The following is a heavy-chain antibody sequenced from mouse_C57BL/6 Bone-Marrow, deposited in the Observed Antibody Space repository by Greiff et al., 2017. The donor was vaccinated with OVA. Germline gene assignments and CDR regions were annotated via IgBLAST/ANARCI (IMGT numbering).Heavy chain of an antibody. CDR1: GYSITSGYY. Sequence: EVQLVESGPGLVKPSQSLSLTCSVTGYSITSGYYWNWIRQFPGNKLEWMGYISYDGSNNYNPSLKNRISIIRDTSKNQFFLKLNSVTTEDTATYYCARAYYYGSSYDYWGQGTTLTVSS. CDR3: ARAYYYGSSYDY. J-gene: IGHJ2*01. V-gene: IGHV3-6*01. D-gene: IGHD1-1*01. CDR2: ISYDGSN.